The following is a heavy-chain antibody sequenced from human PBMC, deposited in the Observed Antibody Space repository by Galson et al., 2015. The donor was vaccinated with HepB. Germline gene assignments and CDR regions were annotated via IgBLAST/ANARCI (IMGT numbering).Heavy chain of an antibody. J-gene: IGHJ1*01. D-gene: IGHD5-24*01. CDR2: ISSSSTTI. CDR1: TFIFSTYS. V-gene: IGHV3-48*04. CDR3: VKGDVYNRYLQH. Sequence: SLRLSCAASTFIFSTYSMNWVRQAPGRGLEWVSYISSSSTTIYYADSVKGRFTISRDNAKNSLYLQMNSLRAEDTAVYYCVKGDVYNRYLQHWGQGTLVIVSS.